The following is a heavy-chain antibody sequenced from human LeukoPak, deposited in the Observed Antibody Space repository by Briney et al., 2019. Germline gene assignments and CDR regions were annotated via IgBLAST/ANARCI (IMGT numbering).Heavy chain of an antibody. CDR3: ARRRFQGYSYGRDYYYMDV. CDR2: INHSGST. J-gene: IGHJ6*03. D-gene: IGHD5-18*01. V-gene: IGHV4-34*01. Sequence: SETLSLTCAVYGGSFSGYYWSWIRQPPGEGLEWIGEINHSGSTNYNPSLKSRVTISVDTSKNQFSLKLSSVTGADTAVYYCARRRFQGYSYGRDYYYMDVWGKGTTVTISS. CDR1: GGSFSGYY.